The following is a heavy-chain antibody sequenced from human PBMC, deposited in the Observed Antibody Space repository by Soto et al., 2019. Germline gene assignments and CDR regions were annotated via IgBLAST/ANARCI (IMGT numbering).Heavy chain of an antibody. CDR2: TYYRSTWEY. J-gene: IGHJ4*02. CDR3: ARGSYDSSWY. V-gene: IGHV6-1*01. CDR1: GDSVSSNSAA. Sequence: QVQLQQSGPGLVKPSQTLSLTCAISGDSVSSNSAAWHWIRQSPSRGLEWLGRTYYRSTWEYESAVSVQSRISIPPDTSKNQFALQLNFVTAEDTAVYYCARGSYDSSWYWGQGTLVTVSS. D-gene: IGHD6-13*01.